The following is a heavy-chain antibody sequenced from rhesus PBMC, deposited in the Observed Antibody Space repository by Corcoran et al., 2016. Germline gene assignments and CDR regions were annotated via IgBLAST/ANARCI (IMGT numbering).Heavy chain of an antibody. D-gene: IGHD6-25*01. J-gene: IGHJ4*01. V-gene: IGHV3-54*02. CDR3: ARDRWAIAAAPDY. CDR2: ISYDGSKK. CDR1: GFTFSNYG. Sequence: EVQLVESGGGLVQPGGSLRLACAGSGFTFSNYGMQWVRQAPGKGLEWVAVISYDGSKKYSTDSVKDRFTNSRDNSNNILYLQMNNLKLEDTAVYYCARDRWAIAAAPDYWGQGVLVTVSS.